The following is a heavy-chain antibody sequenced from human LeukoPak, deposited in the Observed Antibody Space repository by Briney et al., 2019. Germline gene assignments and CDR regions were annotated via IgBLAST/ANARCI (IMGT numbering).Heavy chain of an antibody. V-gene: IGHV4-38-2*02. Sequence: SEALSLTCTVSGYSISSGYYWGWIRQPPGKGLEWIGSIYHSGSTYYNPSLKSRVTISVDTSKNQFSLKLSSVTAADTAVYYCARDPVRGRWFDPWGQGTLVTASS. CDR1: GYSISSGYY. D-gene: IGHD3-10*01. J-gene: IGHJ5*02. CDR2: IYHSGST. CDR3: ARDPVRGRWFDP.